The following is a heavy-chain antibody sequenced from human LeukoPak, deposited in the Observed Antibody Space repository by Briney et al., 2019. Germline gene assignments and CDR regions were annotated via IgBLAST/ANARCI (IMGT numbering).Heavy chain of an antibody. J-gene: IGHJ5*02. CDR1: GGSISSSSYY. V-gene: IGHV4-39*01. CDR3: ARLTVGATCWFDP. Sequence: KPSETLSLTCTVSGGSISSSSYYWGWIRQPPGKGLEWIGSIYYSGSTYYNPSLKSRVTISVDTSKNQFSLKLSSVTAADTAVYYCARLTVGATCWFDPWGQGTLVTVSS. D-gene: IGHD1-26*01. CDR2: IYYSGST.